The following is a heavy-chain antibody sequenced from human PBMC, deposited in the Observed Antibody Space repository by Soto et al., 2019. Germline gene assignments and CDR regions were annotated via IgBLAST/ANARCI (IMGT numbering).Heavy chain of an antibody. D-gene: IGHD3-3*01. CDR1: GGSFSGYY. V-gene: IGHV4-34*01. Sequence: HVQLQQWGAGLLKPSETLSPTCAVYGGSFSGYYWTWIRQAPGKGLEWIGEITHSGSTKFNPSLKSRVTITVDTSKNQFSLKLSYVTGADTAVYYCARGPPNYDFWGGETLGYWGQGTLVTVSS. CDR3: ARGPPNYDFWGGETLGY. J-gene: IGHJ4*02. CDR2: ITHSGST.